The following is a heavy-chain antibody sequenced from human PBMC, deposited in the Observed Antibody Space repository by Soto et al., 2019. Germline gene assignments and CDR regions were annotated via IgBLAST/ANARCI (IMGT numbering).Heavy chain of an antibody. CDR1: GYTFSGFY. CDR2: INPNGGGT. CDR3: ASAAVTGTAGLDF. V-gene: IGHV1-2*02. D-gene: IGHD6-19*01. J-gene: IGHJ4*02. Sequence: ASVKVSCKASGYTFSGFYMHWVRQAPGQGLEWMGWINPNGGGTKSAEKFQGRVTMTRDTSISTDYMELSRLTSDDTAVYHCASAAVTGTAGLDFWGKGTQVTVSS.